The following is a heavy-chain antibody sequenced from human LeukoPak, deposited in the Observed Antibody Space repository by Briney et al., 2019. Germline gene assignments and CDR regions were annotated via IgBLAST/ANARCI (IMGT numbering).Heavy chain of an antibody. V-gene: IGHV3-21*01. J-gene: IGHJ5*02. D-gene: IGHD3-22*01. CDR1: GITFSSYS. Sequence: PGGSLRLSCVASGITFSSYSMNWVRQAPGKGLEWVSSISSSSSYIYYADSVKGRFTISRDNAKNSLYLQMNSLRAEDTAVYYCAREYYYDSSGYYPWGQGTLVTVSS. CDR3: AREYYYDSSGYYP. CDR2: ISSSSSYI.